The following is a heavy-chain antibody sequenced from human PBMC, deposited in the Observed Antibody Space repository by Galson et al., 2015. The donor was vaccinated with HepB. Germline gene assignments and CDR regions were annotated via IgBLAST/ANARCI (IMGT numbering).Heavy chain of an antibody. J-gene: IGHJ4*02. V-gene: IGHV1-3*01. CDR3: ARGTEFFDF. CDR1: GYTFATQA. CDR2: INLDNGNT. Sequence: SVKVSCKVSGYTFATQAIHWARLAPGQRLEWMAWINLDNGNTKYSEKFQGRFTVSWDTSATTAYMEMSDLRSEDTAVYYCARGTEFFDFWGQGTLVAVSS.